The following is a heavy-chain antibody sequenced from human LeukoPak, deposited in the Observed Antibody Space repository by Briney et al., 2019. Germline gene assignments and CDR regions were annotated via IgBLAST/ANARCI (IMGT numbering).Heavy chain of an antibody. CDR1: GFTFSSYG. Sequence: GRSLRLSCAASGFTFSSYGMHWVRQAPGKGLEWVAVISYDGSNKYYADSVKGRFTISRDNSKNTLYLQMNSLRAEDTAVYYCAKASGGSSGYYYGPDYWGQGTLVTVSS. CDR2: ISYDGSNK. V-gene: IGHV3-30*18. J-gene: IGHJ4*02. CDR3: AKASGGSSGYYYGPDY. D-gene: IGHD3-22*01.